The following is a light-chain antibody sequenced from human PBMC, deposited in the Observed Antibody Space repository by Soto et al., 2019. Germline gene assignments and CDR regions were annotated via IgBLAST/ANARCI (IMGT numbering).Light chain of an antibody. Sequence: QSVLTQPRSVSGSPGQSVTISSTGTSNDVGAYHYVSWYQHHPGKAPKLIIYGVTQRPSGIPDRFSGSKSGNTASLTISGLQADDEADYHCCSYADNYFDGFGTGTKVTV. CDR2: GVT. J-gene: IGLJ1*01. CDR3: CSYADNYFDG. CDR1: SNDVGAYHY. V-gene: IGLV2-11*01.